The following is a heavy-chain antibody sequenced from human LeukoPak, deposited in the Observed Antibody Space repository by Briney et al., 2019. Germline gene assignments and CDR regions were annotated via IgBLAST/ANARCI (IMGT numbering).Heavy chain of an antibody. J-gene: IGHJ3*02. V-gene: IGHV4-30-4*08. D-gene: IGHD2-15*01. CDR2: IYYSGST. Sequence: SETLSLTCTVSGGSISSGDYSWSWIRQPPGKGLEWIGYIYYSGSTYYNPSLRSRVTISVDTSKNQFSLKLSSVTAADTAVYYCAGGWFRDAFDIWGQGTMVTVSS. CDR1: GGSISSGDYS. CDR3: AGGWFRDAFDI.